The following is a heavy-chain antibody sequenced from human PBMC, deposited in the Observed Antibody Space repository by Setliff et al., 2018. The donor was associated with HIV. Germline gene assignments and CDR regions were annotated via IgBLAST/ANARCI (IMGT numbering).Heavy chain of an antibody. V-gene: IGHV3-15*01. Sequence: GGSLRLSCAASGFTFSSYWMSWVRQAPGKGLEWVGRIKSRVDGETTAYAAPLKGRFTISRDDSKNTLYLQMDSLSTEDTAVYYCILLGMHGALNIWGQGTMVTVSS. CDR2: IKSRVDGETT. CDR3: ILLGMHGALNI. J-gene: IGHJ3*02. D-gene: IGHD7-27*01. CDR1: GFTFSSYW.